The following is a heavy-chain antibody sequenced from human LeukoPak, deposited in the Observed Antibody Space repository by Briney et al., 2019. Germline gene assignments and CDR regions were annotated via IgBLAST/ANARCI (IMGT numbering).Heavy chain of an antibody. CDR2: IYYSGST. V-gene: IGHV4-30-4*01. J-gene: IGHJ3*02. Sequence: SQTLSLPCTVSGGSISSCEYYWSWIRQPPGNGLEWIGYIYYSGSTYYNPSLKSRVTISVDTSKNQFSLKLSSVTAADTAVYYCARDPPGDAFDIWGQGTMVTVSS. CDR1: GGSISSCEYY. CDR3: ARDPPGDAFDI.